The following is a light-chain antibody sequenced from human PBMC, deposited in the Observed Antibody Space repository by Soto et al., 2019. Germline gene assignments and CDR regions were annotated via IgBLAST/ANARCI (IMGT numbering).Light chain of an antibody. J-gene: IGLJ3*02. V-gene: IGLV2-14*01. CDR1: SSDVGGYNY. CDR3: SSYTSSSTPWV. CDR2: EVS. Sequence: QSVLTQPASVSGSPGQSITISCTGTSSDVGGYNYVSWYQQHPGKAPKLMIYEVSTRPSGVSNRFSGSKSGNTASLTISGLQAEDEADYYSSSYTSSSTPWVFGGGTKVTVL.